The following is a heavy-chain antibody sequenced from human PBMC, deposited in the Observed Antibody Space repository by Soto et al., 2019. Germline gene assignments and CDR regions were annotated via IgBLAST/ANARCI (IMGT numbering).Heavy chain of an antibody. J-gene: IGHJ3*02. Sequence: ASVKVSCKASGYTFTSYGISWVRQAPGQGLEWMGWISAYNGNTNYAQKLQGRVTMTTDTSTSTAYMELRSLRSDDTAVYYCATYTSELGSVALGGAFDIWGQGTMVTVSS. D-gene: IGHD7-27*01. CDR3: ATYTSELGSVALGGAFDI. V-gene: IGHV1-18*01. CDR1: GYTFTSYG. CDR2: ISAYNGNT.